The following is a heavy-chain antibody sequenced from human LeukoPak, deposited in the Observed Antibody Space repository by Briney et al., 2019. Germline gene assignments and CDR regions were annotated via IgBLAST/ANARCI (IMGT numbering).Heavy chain of an antibody. CDR2: IYSGGST. J-gene: IGHJ4*02. D-gene: IGHD3-10*01. CDR3: ARDRLLWFGGDY. Sequence: GGSLRLSCAASGFTVSSNYMSWVRQAPGKGLEWVSVIYSGGSTYYADSVKGRFTISRDNAKNSLYLQMNSLRAEDTAVYYCARDRLLWFGGDYWGQGTLVTVSS. V-gene: IGHV3-66*01. CDR1: GFTVSSNY.